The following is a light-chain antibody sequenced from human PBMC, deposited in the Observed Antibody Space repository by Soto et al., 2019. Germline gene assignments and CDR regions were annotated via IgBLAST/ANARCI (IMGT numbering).Light chain of an antibody. Sequence: DIQMTQSPSSLSASVGDRVTITCRASQVISNDLAWYQQKPGKVPKLLIYAASTLQSGVPSRFSGSGSGTDFTLTISSLQPEDVATYYCQQYNSALKDFGPGTKVDIK. CDR2: AAS. V-gene: IGKV1-27*01. J-gene: IGKJ3*01. CDR3: QQYNSALKD. CDR1: QVISND.